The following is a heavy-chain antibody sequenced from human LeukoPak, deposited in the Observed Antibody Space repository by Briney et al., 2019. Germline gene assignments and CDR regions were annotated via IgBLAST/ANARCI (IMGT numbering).Heavy chain of an antibody. CDR3: ASGTIAKPGKFDY. D-gene: IGHD1-14*01. V-gene: IGHV1-69*05. CDR1: GGTFSXYA. Sequence: SVKVSCKASGGTFSXYAISWVRQAPGQVLEWMGGIIPIFGTANYAQKCQGRITITTAESTSTAYLELRSLRSEDTAVYYCASGTIAKPGKFDYWGQGTLVTVSS. CDR2: IIPIFGTA. J-gene: IGHJ4*02.